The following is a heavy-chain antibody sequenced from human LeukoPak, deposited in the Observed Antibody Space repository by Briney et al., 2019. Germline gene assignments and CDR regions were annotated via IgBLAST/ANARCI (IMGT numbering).Heavy chain of an antibody. J-gene: IGHJ4*02. CDR2: IKQDGSES. V-gene: IGHV3-7*01. Sequence: GGSLRLSCAASGFTLSIYWMSWVRQAPGKGLEWVANIKQDGSESHYVDSVKGRFTISRDNAKNSVSLQMNSLRAEDTAVYYCARDGSVYSYGYPIDYWGQGTLVTVSS. D-gene: IGHD5-18*01. CDR3: ARDGSVYSYGYPIDY. CDR1: GFTLSIYW.